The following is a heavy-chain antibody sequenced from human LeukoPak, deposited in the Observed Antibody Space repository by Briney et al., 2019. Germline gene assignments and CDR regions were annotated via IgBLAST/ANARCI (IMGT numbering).Heavy chain of an antibody. CDR1: GGSFSGYY. Sequence: SSETLSLTCAVYGGSFSGYYWSWIRQPPGKGLEWIGKINHSGSTNYNPSLKSRVTISVDTSKNQFSLKLSSVTAADAAVYYCARAYPHDYDSSGYYSRGYYYYGMDVWGQGTTVTVSS. D-gene: IGHD3-22*01. J-gene: IGHJ6*02. CDR2: INHSGST. V-gene: IGHV4-34*01. CDR3: ARAYPHDYDSSGYYSRGYYYYGMDV.